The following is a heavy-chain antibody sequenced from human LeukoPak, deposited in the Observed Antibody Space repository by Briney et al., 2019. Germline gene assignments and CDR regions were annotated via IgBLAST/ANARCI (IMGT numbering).Heavy chain of an antibody. D-gene: IGHD3-22*01. Sequence: GESRKISCKGSGYSFTSYWISWVRQMPGKGLEWMGRIDPSDAYTNFGPSFQGHFTISADKSISTAYLQWSSLKASDTAMYYCARHTSFRYYYDTSGPDVWGQGTTVTAS. J-gene: IGHJ6*02. CDR1: GYSFTSYW. V-gene: IGHV5-10-1*01. CDR2: IDPSDAYT. CDR3: ARHTSFRYYYDTSGPDV.